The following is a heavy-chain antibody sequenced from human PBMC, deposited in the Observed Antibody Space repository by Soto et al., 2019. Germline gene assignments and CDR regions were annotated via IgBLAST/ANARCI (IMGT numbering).Heavy chain of an antibody. CDR2: ISYDGSNK. Sequence: QVQLVESGGGVVQPGRSLRLSCAASGFTFSSYAMHWVRQAPGKGLEWVAVISYDGSNKYYADSVKGRFTISRDNSKNTLYLQMNSLRAEDTAVYYCARDPFGSGSYYFDYWGQGTLVTVSS. D-gene: IGHD3-10*01. J-gene: IGHJ4*02. CDR1: GFTFSSYA. V-gene: IGHV3-30-3*01. CDR3: ARDPFGSGSYYFDY.